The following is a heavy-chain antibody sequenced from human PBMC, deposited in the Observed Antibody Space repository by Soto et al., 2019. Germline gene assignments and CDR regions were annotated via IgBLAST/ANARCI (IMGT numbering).Heavy chain of an antibody. CDR2: INAGNGNT. CDR3: ARGGLEENATTVTTYNYYYGMDV. V-gene: IGHV1-3*01. CDR1: GYTFTSYA. J-gene: IGHJ6*02. D-gene: IGHD4-17*01. Sequence: QVQLVQSGAEVKKPGASVKVSCKASGYTFTSYAMHWVRQAPGQRLQCMGWINAGNGNTKYSQTFQGRVTITRDTSASTAYMELSSRRSEDTAVYYCARGGLEENATTVTTYNYYYGMDVWGQGTTVTVSS.